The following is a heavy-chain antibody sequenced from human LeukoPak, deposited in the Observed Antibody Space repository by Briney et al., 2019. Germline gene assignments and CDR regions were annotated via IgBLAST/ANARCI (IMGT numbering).Heavy chain of an antibody. V-gene: IGHV1-69*05. CDR3: ARGRYGEYRKNHYYYSMDV. CDR2: IIPIFGTA. J-gene: IGHJ6*03. Sequence: SVKVSCKASGGSFSSYAANWVRQAPGQGPEWMGGIIPIFGTANYAQKFQGRVTITTDESTSTAYMELSSLRSEDTAVYYCARGRYGEYRKNHYYYSMDVWGKGTAVTVSS. D-gene: IGHD4-17*01. CDR1: GGSFSSYA.